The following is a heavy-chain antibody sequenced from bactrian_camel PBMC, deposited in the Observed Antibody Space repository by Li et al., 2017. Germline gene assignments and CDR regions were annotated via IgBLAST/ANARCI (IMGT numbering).Heavy chain of an antibody. CDR1: GFAFSSYA. D-gene: IGHD2*01. Sequence: VQLVESGGGLVQPGGSLRLSCAASGFAFSSYAMNWVRRAPGKGLEWVSNIYAGESAADYADSVKGRFTISRDNAKNMMYLEMNDLKPEDTAMYYCAAYKEAARSWTEGDFRYWGHGTQVTVS. J-gene: IGHJ6*01. CDR3: AAYKEAARSWTEGDFRY. V-gene: IGHV3S7*01. CDR2: IYAGESAA.